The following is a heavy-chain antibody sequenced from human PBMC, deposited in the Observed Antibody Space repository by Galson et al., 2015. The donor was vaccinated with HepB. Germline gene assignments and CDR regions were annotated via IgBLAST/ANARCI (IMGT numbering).Heavy chain of an antibody. V-gene: IGHV3-33*01. D-gene: IGHD6-25*01. Sequence: SLRLSCAASGFTFSSYGMRWVRQAPGKGLEWVAVIWYDGSNKYYADSVKGRFTISRDNSKNTLYLQMNSLRAEDTAVYYCARDSGWVAVDYWGQGTLVTVSS. CDR3: ARDSGWVAVDY. CDR1: GFTFSSYG. J-gene: IGHJ4*02. CDR2: IWYDGSNK.